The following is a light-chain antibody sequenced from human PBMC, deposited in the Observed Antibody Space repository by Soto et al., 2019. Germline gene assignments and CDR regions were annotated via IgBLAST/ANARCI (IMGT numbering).Light chain of an antibody. CDR2: DSS. V-gene: IGKV3-11*01. Sequence: EGVLTESPGTRSLSPWGAATRACMSSQSVGSSLAWYQQKPGQAPRILINDSSNRATGIPARFRGSGSGTDFTLTISSLEPEDFAVYYCQQRNDWPLTLGGGTKVDIK. J-gene: IGKJ4*01. CDR3: QQRNDWPLT. CDR1: QSVGSS.